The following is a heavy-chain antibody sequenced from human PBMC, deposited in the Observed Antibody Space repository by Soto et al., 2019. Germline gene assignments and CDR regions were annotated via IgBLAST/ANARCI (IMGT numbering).Heavy chain of an antibody. Sequence: QVQLQESGPGLVKPSQTLSLTCTVSGGSISSGDYYWSWIRQPPGKGLEWIGYIYYSGSTYYNPSLKGRXXRXLXXSKNQFSLKLSSVTAADTAVYYCARRMTTVTYFDYWGQGTLVTVSS. J-gene: IGHJ4*02. CDR2: IYYSGST. CDR3: ARRMTTVTYFDY. V-gene: IGHV4-30-4*01. CDR1: GGSISSGDYY. D-gene: IGHD4-17*01.